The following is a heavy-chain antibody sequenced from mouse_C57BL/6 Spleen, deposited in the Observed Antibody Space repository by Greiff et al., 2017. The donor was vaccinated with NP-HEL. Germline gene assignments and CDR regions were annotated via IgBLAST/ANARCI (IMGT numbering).Heavy chain of an antibody. CDR1: GYTFTDYN. Sequence: VQLKQSGPELVKPGASVKMSCKASGYTFTDYNMHWVKQSHGKSLEWIGYINPNNGGTSNTQQSKGKATLTVNKSSSTAYMELRSLTSEDSAVYYGARAIYYDYDGYAMDYWGQGTSVTVSS. CDR3: ARAIYYDYDGYAMDY. D-gene: IGHD2-4*01. V-gene: IGHV1-22*01. J-gene: IGHJ4*01. CDR2: INPNNGGT.